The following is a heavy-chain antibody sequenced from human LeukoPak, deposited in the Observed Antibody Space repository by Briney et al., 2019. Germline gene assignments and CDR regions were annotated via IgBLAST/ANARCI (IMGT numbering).Heavy chain of an antibody. Sequence: GESLRISCKGSGYSFTTYWISWVRQMPGKGLEWMGKIDPTDSYTNYSPSFQGRVTISADKSIGTAYLQWSSLQASDTAMYYCATLGSISVWGQGTLVTVSS. V-gene: IGHV5-10-1*01. D-gene: IGHD1-26*01. J-gene: IGHJ4*02. CDR3: ATLGSISV. CDR2: IDPTDSYT. CDR1: GYSFTTYW.